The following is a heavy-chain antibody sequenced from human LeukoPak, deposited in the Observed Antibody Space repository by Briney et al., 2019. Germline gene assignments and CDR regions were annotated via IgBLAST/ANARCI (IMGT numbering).Heavy chain of an antibody. CDR3: ARVRADRQWLVLGY. Sequence: ASVKVSCKTSGYTFTSYYMHWVRQAPGQGLEWMGWINPNSGGTNYAQKFQGRVTMTRDTSISTAYMELSRLRSDDTAVYYCARVRADRQWLVLGYWGQGTLVTVSS. CDR2: INPNSGGT. D-gene: IGHD6-19*01. J-gene: IGHJ4*02. V-gene: IGHV1-2*02. CDR1: GYTFTSYY.